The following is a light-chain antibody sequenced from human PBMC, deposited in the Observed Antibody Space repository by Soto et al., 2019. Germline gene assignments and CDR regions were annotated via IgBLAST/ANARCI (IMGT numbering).Light chain of an antibody. Sequence: EVVLTQSPLTLSLSPGERATLSCRASQSFRGLLAWYQQKPGQAPRLLIYDTSNRATGIPARFSGSRAGTDFTLTISSLEPEDFGVYFCHQRNKFGQGTRLEIK. CDR1: QSFRGL. V-gene: IGKV3-11*01. CDR3: HQRNK. J-gene: IGKJ5*01. CDR2: DTS.